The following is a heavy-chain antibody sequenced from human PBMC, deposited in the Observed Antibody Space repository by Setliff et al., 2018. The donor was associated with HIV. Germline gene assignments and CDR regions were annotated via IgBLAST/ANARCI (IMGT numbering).Heavy chain of an antibody. V-gene: IGHV4-61*08. CDR3: ARGGDILTGSHYYYYYMDV. CDR1: GDSITTGVYY. Sequence: SETLSLTCTVSGDSITTGVYYWSWIRQPPGKGLEWIGYIYTSGSTNYNPSLKSRVTISVDTSKNQFSLKLSSVTAADTAVYYCARGGDILTGSHYYYYYMDVWGKGTTVTVSS. J-gene: IGHJ6*03. D-gene: IGHD3-9*01. CDR2: IYTSGST.